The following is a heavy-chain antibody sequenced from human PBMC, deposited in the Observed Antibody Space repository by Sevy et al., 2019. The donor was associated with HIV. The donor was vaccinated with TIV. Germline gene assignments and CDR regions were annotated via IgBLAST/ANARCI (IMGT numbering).Heavy chain of an antibody. CDR1: GFTFSDHY. CDR3: ATHAGIAAAGRVFDY. Sequence: GGSLRLSCAASGFTFSDHYMEWVRQAPGKGLEWVGRIRNKADSYTTEYAGFVKGRFTISRDDSKNSLYLLMNSLKTADTAVYYCATHAGIAAAGRVFDYWGQGTLVTVSS. CDR2: IRNKADSYTT. J-gene: IGHJ4*02. D-gene: IGHD6-13*01. V-gene: IGHV3-72*01.